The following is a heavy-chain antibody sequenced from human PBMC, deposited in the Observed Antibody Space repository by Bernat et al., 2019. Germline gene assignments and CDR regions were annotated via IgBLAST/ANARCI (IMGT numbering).Heavy chain of an antibody. CDR3: ARDAQDILVVYYFDY. CDR1: GFTFSSYG. J-gene: IGHJ4*02. V-gene: IGHV3-33*01. Sequence: QVQLVESGGGVVQPGRSLRLSCAASGFTFSSYGMHWVRQAPGKGLEWVAVIWYDGSNKYYADSVKGRFTISRDNSKNTLYLQMNSLRAEDTAVYYCARDAQDILVVYYFDYWGQGTLVTVSS. D-gene: IGHD2-15*01. CDR2: IWYDGSNK.